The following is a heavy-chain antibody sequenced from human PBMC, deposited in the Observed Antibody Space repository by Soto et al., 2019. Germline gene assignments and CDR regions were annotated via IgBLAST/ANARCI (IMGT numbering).Heavy chain of an antibody. V-gene: IGHV1-69*06. CDR3: ARDMTRTVVPYFDF. D-gene: IGHD1-7*01. Sequence: GASVKVSCKASGGTFSNYVVNWVRQAPGQGLEWMGRIIPISGAANYAQKFQGRVTITADKSTSTSYMELSSLRSEDTAAYYCARDMTRTVVPYFDFWGQGTRVTVSS. CDR1: GGTFSNYV. CDR2: IIPISGAA. J-gene: IGHJ4*02.